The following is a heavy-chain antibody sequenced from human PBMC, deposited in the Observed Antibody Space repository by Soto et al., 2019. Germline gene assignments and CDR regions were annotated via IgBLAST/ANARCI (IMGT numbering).Heavy chain of an antibody. D-gene: IGHD1-1*01. V-gene: IGHV4-31*03. J-gene: IGHJ6*02. CDR2: IYYSGST. CDR1: GGSISSGGYY. CDR3: ASHRYPNYYGMDV. Sequence: LSLTCTVSGGSISSGGYYWSWIRQHPGKGLEWIGYIYYSGSTYYNPSLKSRVTISVDTSKNQFSLKLSSVTAADTAVYYCASHRYPNYYGMDVWGQGTTVTVSS.